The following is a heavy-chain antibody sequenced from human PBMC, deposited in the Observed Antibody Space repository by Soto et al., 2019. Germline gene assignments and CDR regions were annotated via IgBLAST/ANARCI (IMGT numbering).Heavy chain of an antibody. CDR1: GYTFTNYG. J-gene: IGHJ4*02. CDR3: ARERQYEPLLY. D-gene: IGHD2-2*01. V-gene: IGHV1-18*01. Sequence: QVQLVQSGVEVKKPGASVKVSCQASGYTFTNYGITWLRQAPGQGLEWMGWVSAYNRNTKYAQRFQDRVTITTDTSTKTAYMELRNLKSDDTAIYFCARERQYEPLLYWGQGTLVTVSS. CDR2: VSAYNRNT.